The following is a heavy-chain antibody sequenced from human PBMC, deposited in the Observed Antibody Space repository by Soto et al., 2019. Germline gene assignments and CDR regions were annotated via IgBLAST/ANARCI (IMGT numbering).Heavy chain of an antibody. Sequence: GGSLRLSCAASGFSFSIYSMNWVRQAPGKGLEWVAYIRYDGSNIFYVDSVKGRFSISRDNSKNTLYLQMNSLRAEDTAVYYCAREASRGFFAMFAFDIWGQGTMVTVSS. CDR2: IRYDGSNI. CDR3: AREASRGFFAMFAFDI. CDR1: GFSFSIYS. J-gene: IGHJ3*02. D-gene: IGHD3-10*02. V-gene: IGHV3-33*08.